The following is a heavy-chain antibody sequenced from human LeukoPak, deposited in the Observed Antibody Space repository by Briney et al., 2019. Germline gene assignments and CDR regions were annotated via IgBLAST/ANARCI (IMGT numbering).Heavy chain of an antibody. CDR1: GFTFSSYA. V-gene: IGHV3-23*01. CDR2: ISGSGGST. CDR3: AKPSYDFGSRYYFDY. Sequence: GGSLRLSCAASGFTFSSYAMSCVRQVPGKGLEWVSGISGSGGSTYYADSVKGRFTISRDNSKNTLYLQMNSLRAEDTAVYYCAKPSYDFGSRYYFDYWGQGTLVTVSS. J-gene: IGHJ4*02. D-gene: IGHD3-3*01.